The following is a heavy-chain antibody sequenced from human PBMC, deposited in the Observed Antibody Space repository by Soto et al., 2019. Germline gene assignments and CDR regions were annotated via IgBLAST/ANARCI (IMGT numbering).Heavy chain of an antibody. CDR3: ARSSETFDCSGGSCYYFDY. D-gene: IGHD2-15*01. V-gene: IGHV4-59*01. CDR1: GGSISSYY. J-gene: IGHJ4*02. CDR2: IYYSWSP. Sequence: PSETLSLTCTVSGGSISSYYWSWIRQPPGKGLELIWFIYYSWSPNYIPSLKSRVTISVDTSKNQFFLKLSSVTAADTAVYYCARSSETFDCSGGSCYYFDYWGQGTLVTVSS.